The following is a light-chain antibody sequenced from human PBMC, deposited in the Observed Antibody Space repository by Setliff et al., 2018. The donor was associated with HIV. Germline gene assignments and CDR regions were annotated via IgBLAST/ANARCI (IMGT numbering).Light chain of an antibody. V-gene: IGLV2-14*01. J-gene: IGLJ1*01. CDR2: EVT. CDR3: SSYTSNSTLYV. Sequence: LTQPASVSGYPGMSVTISCAGTSSDVGGYNYVSWYQQHPGKAPRLLIYEVTNRPSGVSDRFSGSKSGNTASLTISGVQAEDEADYYCSSYTSNSTLYVFGTGTKVTVL. CDR1: SSDVGGYNY.